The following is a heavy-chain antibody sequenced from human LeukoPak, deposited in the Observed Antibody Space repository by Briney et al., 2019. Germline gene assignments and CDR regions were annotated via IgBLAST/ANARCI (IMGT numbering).Heavy chain of an antibody. Sequence: ASVKVSCKASGYTFTSYDINWVRQATGQGLEWMGWMNPNSGNTGYAQKFQGRVTITRNTSISTAYMELSSLRSEDTAVYYCARELGQWPTRWFDPWGQGTLVTVSS. J-gene: IGHJ5*02. D-gene: IGHD6-19*01. CDR2: MNPNSGNT. V-gene: IGHV1-8*03. CDR3: ARELGQWPTRWFDP. CDR1: GYTFTSYD.